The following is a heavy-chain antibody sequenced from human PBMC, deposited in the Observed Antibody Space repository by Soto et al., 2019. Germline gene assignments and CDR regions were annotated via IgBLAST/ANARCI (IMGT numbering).Heavy chain of an antibody. Sequence: QVQLVQSGDEVKKPGASVKVSCKASGYTFTTYGISWVRQAPGQGLGWMGWISAYNGDTKYAQNVQDRVSMTTDTPTSTAYMELRSLRSDDTAVYYCAREGSWPYYYYGMDVWGQGTTVTVSS. CDR1: GYTFTTYG. D-gene: IGHD6-13*01. V-gene: IGHV1-18*01. J-gene: IGHJ6*02. CDR2: ISAYNGDT. CDR3: AREGSWPYYYYGMDV.